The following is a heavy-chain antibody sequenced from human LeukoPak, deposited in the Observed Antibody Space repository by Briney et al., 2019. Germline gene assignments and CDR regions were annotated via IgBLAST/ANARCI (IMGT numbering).Heavy chain of an antibody. D-gene: IGHD6-13*01. J-gene: IGHJ4*02. CDR1: GFTFSSYS. CDR3: AKFIAAPFYFDY. V-gene: IGHV3-21*01. Sequence: PGGSLRLSCAASGFTFSSYSMNWVRQAPGKGLEWVSSIGSSSSYIYYADSVKGRFTISRDNAKNSLYLQMNSLRAEDTAVYYCAKFIAAPFYFDYWGQGTLVTVSS. CDR2: IGSSSSYI.